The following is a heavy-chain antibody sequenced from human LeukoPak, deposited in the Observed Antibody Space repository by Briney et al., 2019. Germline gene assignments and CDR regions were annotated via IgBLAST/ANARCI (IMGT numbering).Heavy chain of an antibody. D-gene: IGHD3-9*01. V-gene: IGHV4-39*07. CDR2: INHSGST. Sequence: SETLSLTCTVSGGSISSGDYYWSWIRQPPGKGLEWIGEINHSGSTNYNPSLKSRVTISVDTSKNQFSLKLSSVTAADTAVYYCASSLRYFDWSFDYWGQGTLVTVSS. CDR3: ASSLRYFDWSFDY. J-gene: IGHJ4*02. CDR1: GGSISSGDYY.